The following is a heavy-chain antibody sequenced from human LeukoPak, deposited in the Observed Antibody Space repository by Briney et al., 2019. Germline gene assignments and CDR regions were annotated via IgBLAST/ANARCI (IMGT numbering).Heavy chain of an antibody. V-gene: IGHV3-21*01. J-gene: IGHJ4*02. Sequence: GGSLRLCCAASGFTFSSYSMNWVRQAPGKGLEWGSSISSSSSYIYYADSVKGRFTISRDNAKNSLYLQMNSLRAEDTAVYYCASQAYSSSWYYYWGQGTLVTVSS. CDR3: ASQAYSSSWYYY. CDR2: ISSSSSYI. CDR1: GFTFSSYS. D-gene: IGHD6-13*01.